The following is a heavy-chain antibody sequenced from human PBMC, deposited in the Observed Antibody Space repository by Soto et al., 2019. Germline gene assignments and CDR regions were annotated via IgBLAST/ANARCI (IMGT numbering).Heavy chain of an antibody. D-gene: IGHD2-2*01. CDR1: EFTVTNNE. CDR3: ALRRVAYADF. CDR2: LYSGGNT. J-gene: IGHJ4*02. V-gene: IGHV3-53*01. Sequence: GGSLRLSCAASEFTVTNNEMSWVRQAPGKGLEWVSILYSGGNTYYADSVEGRFTIPRDGSKNTLYLHMNSLRAEDTAVYYCALRRVAYADFWGQGTRVTVSS.